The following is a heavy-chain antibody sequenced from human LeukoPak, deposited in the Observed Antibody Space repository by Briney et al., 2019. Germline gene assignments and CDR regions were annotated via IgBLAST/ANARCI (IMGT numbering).Heavy chain of an antibody. CDR3: ARGIYYDSSAYYALDI. CDR2: INPNSGGT. J-gene: IGHJ3*02. CDR1: GYTFTAYF. Sequence: ASVKVSCKASGYTFTAYFIHWVRQAPGQGLGWMGRINPNSGGTKYAQKFQGRVTMTRDTSISTAYMELTSLRSDDTAVYYCARGIYYDSSAYYALDIWGQGSMVTVSS. V-gene: IGHV1-2*06. D-gene: IGHD3-22*01.